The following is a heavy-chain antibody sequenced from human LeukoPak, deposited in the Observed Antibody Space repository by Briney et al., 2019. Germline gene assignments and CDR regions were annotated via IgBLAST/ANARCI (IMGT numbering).Heavy chain of an antibody. CDR1: GFTFTSYS. V-gene: IGHV3-21*01. Sequence: GGSLRLSCAVSGFTFTSYSVNWVRQAPGKGLEWVSSISSSSSYIYYADSVKGRFTISRDNAQNSVYLQMNSLRAEDTAVYYCAREMGSVGESPVDCWGQGTLVTVSS. J-gene: IGHJ4*02. D-gene: IGHD3-10*01. CDR2: ISSSSSYI. CDR3: AREMGSVGESPVDC.